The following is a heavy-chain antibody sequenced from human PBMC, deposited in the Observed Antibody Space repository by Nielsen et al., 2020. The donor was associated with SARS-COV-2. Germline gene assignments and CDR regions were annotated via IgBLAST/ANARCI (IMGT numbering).Heavy chain of an antibody. CDR1: GYTFTGYY. CDR2: INPNSGGT. CDR3: ARGAGIQLWPGVYIKLDY. D-gene: IGHD5-18*01. V-gene: IGHV1-2*04. J-gene: IGHJ4*02. Sequence: ASVKVSCKASGYTFTGYYMHWVRQAPGQGLEWMGWINPNSGGTNYAQKFQGWVTMTRDTSISTAYMELSSLRSEDTAVYYCARGAGIQLWPGVYIKLDYWGQGTLVTVSS.